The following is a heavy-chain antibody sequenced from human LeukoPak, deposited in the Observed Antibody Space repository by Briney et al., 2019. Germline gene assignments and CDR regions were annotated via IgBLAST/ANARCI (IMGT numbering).Heavy chain of an antibody. V-gene: IGHV3-33*06. J-gene: IGHJ4*02. CDR1: GFTFSSYG. D-gene: IGHD3-16*02. CDR2: IWYDGNNK. Sequence: GGSLRLSCAASGFTFSSYGMHWVRQAPGKGLEWVAVIWYDGNNKYYAESVKGRFTISRDISKNTLYLQVNSLWAEDTAVYYCAKDRLPLGELSLFDYWGQGTLVTVSS. CDR3: AKDRLPLGELSLFDY.